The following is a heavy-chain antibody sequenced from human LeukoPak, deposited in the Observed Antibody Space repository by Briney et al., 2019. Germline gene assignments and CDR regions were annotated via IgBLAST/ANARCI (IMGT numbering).Heavy chain of an antibody. D-gene: IGHD2-2*01. Sequence: ASVTVSCKASGYTFTSYDINWVRQATGQGLEWMGWMNPNSGNTGYAQKFQGRVTMTRDTSISTAYMELSRLRSDDTAVYYCASSSTSSFNWFDPWGQGTLVTVSS. CDR2: MNPNSGNT. CDR1: GYTFTSYD. V-gene: IGHV1-8*01. J-gene: IGHJ5*02. CDR3: ASSSTSSFNWFDP.